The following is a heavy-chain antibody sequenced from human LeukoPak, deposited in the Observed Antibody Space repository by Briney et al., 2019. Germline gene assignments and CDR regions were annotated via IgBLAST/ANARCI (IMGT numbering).Heavy chain of an antibody. J-gene: IGHJ3*02. Sequence: GGSLRLSCAASGFTFSSYSMNWVRQAPGKGLEWASSISSSSSYIYYADSVKGRFTISRDNAKNSLYLQMNSLRAEDTAVYYCARYITVTTDAFDIWGQGTMVTVSS. CDR2: ISSSSSYI. CDR1: GFTFSSYS. CDR3: ARYITVTTDAFDI. D-gene: IGHD4-17*01. V-gene: IGHV3-21*01.